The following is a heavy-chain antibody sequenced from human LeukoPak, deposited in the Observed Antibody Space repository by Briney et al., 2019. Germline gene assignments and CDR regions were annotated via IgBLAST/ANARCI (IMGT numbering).Heavy chain of an antibody. J-gene: IGHJ4*02. CDR1: GFTFSSHW. CDR2: INQGEGEK. D-gene: IGHD1-26*01. CDR3: ARGRFIAGTTAYYFDY. V-gene: IGHV3-7*03. Sequence: GGSLRLSCVDSGFTFSSHWMSWVRQAPGTGLEWVANINQGEGEKYYVDSVKGRFTISRDNAKKSLFLQMNSLRAEDTAVYYCARGRFIAGTTAYYFDYWGQGTLVTVSS.